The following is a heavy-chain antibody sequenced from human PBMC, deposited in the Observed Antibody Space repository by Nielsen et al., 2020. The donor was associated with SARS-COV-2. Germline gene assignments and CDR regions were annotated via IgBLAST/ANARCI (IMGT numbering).Heavy chain of an antibody. CDR1: GFTFSSYG. V-gene: IGHV3-30*18. CDR2: ISYDGSNK. D-gene: IGHD3-10*01. J-gene: IGHJ4*02. Sequence: GESLKISCAASGFTFSSYGMHWVRQAPGKGLEWVAVISYDGSNKYYADSVKGRFTISRDNSKNTLYLQMNSLRAEDTAVYYCAKMAGAMVRGVMDYWGQGTLVTVSS. CDR3: AKMAGAMVRGVMDY.